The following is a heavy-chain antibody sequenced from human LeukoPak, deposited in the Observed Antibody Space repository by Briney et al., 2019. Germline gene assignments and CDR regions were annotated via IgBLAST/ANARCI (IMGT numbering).Heavy chain of an antibody. J-gene: IGHJ3*02. CDR1: VGPISSYY. CDR2: IHYSGST. CDR3: AGSGWSLDAFHI. V-gene: IGHV4-59*08. D-gene: IGHD6-19*01. Sequence: SETLSLTCSVSVGPISSYYWSGTRHSPGKGLEGIGYIHYSGSTIYSLSLKSRVTITVNTSQNRFSLRLSSLTATDTAVYICAGSGWSLDAFHIWGQGTMVTVSS.